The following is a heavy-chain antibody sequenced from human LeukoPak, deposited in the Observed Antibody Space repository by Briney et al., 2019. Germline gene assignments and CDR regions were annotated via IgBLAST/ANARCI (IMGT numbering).Heavy chain of an antibody. Sequence: GGSLRLSCAASGFTFSSYWMSWVRQAPGKGLEWVAKIKQDGSEKYYVDSVKGRFTISRDNAKNSLSLQMNSLRAEDTAVYYCARDAASGWYPYYYYYMDVWGKGTTVTISS. D-gene: IGHD6-19*01. CDR2: IKQDGSEK. CDR1: GFTFSSYW. J-gene: IGHJ6*03. V-gene: IGHV3-7*01. CDR3: ARDAASGWYPYYYYYMDV.